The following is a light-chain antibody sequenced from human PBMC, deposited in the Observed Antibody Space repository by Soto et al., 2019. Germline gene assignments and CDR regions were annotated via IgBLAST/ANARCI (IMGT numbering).Light chain of an antibody. J-gene: IGLJ3*02. V-gene: IGLV1-36*01. Sequence: QSVLTQPPSVSEAPRQRVTISCSGSSSNIGNNAVNWFQQFPGKAPKLLIYYDDLLPSGVSDRFSGSKSGTSASLAISGLQSEDEADYYCAAWDDSLNGWVFGGGTKVTVL. CDR1: SSNIGNNA. CDR2: YDD. CDR3: AAWDDSLNGWV.